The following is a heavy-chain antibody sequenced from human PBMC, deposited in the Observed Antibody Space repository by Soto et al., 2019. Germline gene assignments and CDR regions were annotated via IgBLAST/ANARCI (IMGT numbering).Heavy chain of an antibody. J-gene: IGHJ4*02. CDR2: MYHSGST. D-gene: IGHD6-19*01. Sequence: SETLSLTCAVSGGSISSGGYSWSWIRQPPGKGPEWIGYMYHSGSTYYNPSLKSRVTISIDRSKNQFSLKLSSVTAADTAVYYCAMAYSSGWHGHFTYWGQGTLVTVSS. V-gene: IGHV4-30-2*01. CDR3: AMAYSSGWHGHFTY. CDR1: GGSISSGGYS.